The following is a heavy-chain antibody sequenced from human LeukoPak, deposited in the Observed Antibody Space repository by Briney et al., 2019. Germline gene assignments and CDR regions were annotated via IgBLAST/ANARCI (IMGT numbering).Heavy chain of an antibody. Sequence: SVKVSCKASGGTFSSYAISWVRQAPGQGLEWMGGIIPIFDTADYAQKFQGRVTITADESTSTAYMEMSRLRSEDTAVYYCARDGDCSSTSCYDHWGQGTLVTVSS. CDR3: ARDGDCSSTSCYDH. D-gene: IGHD2-2*03. V-gene: IGHV1-69*01. CDR1: GGTFSSYA. CDR2: IIPIFDTA. J-gene: IGHJ4*02.